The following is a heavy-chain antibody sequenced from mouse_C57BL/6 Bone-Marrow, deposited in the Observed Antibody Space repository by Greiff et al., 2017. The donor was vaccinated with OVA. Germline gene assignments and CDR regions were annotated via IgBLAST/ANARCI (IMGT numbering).Heavy chain of an antibody. J-gene: IGHJ2*01. D-gene: IGHD2-5*01. CDR1: GYTFTSYT. CDR3: ARFHYSNYFDY. CDR2: INPSSGYT. Sequence: VQLQESGAELARPGASVKMSCKASGYTFTSYTMHWVKQRPGQGLEWIGYINPSSGYTKYNQKFKDKATLTADKSSSTAYMQLSSLTSEDSAVYYCARFHYSNYFDYWGQGTTLTVSS. V-gene: IGHV1-4*01.